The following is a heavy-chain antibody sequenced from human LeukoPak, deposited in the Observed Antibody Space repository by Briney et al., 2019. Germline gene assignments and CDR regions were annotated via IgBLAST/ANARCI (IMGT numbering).Heavy chain of an antibody. Sequence: SETLSLSCTVSGGSFDSSSYCWTWVRQPPGKRPEWIGTIYTSDITYYNPSLMSRVTISADTSKNQFSLKLSSVTAADTAVYYCSRALDSYKLGNYWGRGTLVTVSS. CDR1: GGSFDSSSYC. V-gene: IGHV4-39*01. CDR3: SRALDSYKLGNY. D-gene: IGHD5-24*01. CDR2: IYTSDIT. J-gene: IGHJ4*02.